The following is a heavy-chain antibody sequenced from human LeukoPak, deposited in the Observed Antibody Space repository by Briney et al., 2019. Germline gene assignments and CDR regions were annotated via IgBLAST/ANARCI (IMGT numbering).Heavy chain of an antibody. CDR2: ISSSSSTI. CDR3: ARDRLYAVVVADRFDY. Sequence: PGGSLRLSCAASGFTFSSYSMNWVRQAPGKGLEWVSYISSSSSTIYYADSVKGRFTISRDNAKNSLYLQMNSLRAEDTAVYYCARDRLYAVVVADRFDYWGQGTLVTVSS. V-gene: IGHV3-48*01. CDR1: GFTFSSYS. J-gene: IGHJ4*02. D-gene: IGHD2-15*01.